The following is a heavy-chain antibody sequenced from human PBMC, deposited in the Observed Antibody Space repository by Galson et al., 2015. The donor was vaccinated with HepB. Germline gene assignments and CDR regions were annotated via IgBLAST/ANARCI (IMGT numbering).Heavy chain of an antibody. V-gene: IGHV5-10-1*01. J-gene: IGHJ4*02. D-gene: IGHD6-19*01. CDR2: IDPGDSDT. CDR1: GYSLSNYW. CDR3: ASLRYSSGWYYFGQ. Sequence: QSGAEVKKPGESLRISCKGSGYSLSNYWISWVRQMPGKGLEWMGRIDPGDSDTNYSPSFQGHVTISADKSISTAYLQWSSLKASDPAIYYCASLRYSSGWYYFGQWGQGTLVTVSS.